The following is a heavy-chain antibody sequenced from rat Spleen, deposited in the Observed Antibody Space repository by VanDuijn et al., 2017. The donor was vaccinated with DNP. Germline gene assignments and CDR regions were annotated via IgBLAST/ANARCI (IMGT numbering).Heavy chain of an antibody. Sequence: VQVVESGGGLVQPKESLKISCAASGFSFSDAAIYWVRQAPGKGLEWVTRIRTKRNNYATSYAASVKGRFSISRDDSKNMVYLQMENLKTEATAMYYCAAAWELDYWCQGVMVTVSS. D-gene: IGHD5-1*01. CDR3: AAAWELDY. CDR2: IRTKRNNYAT. CDR1: GFSFSDAA. V-gene: IGHV10-5*01. J-gene: IGHJ2*01.